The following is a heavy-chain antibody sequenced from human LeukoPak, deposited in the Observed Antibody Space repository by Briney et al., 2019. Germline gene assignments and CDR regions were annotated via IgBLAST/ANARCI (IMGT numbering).Heavy chain of an antibody. CDR2: ISAYNGNT. J-gene: IGHJ4*02. D-gene: IGHD3-9*01. CDR3: ARTFYDILTGYHNYFDY. Sequence: ASVKVSCKASGYTFTSYGISWVRQAPGQGLEWMGWISAYNGNTNYAQRLQGRVTMTTDTSTSTAYMELRSLRSDDTAVYYCARTFYDILTGYHNYFDYWGQGTLVTVSS. V-gene: IGHV1-18*01. CDR1: GYTFTSYG.